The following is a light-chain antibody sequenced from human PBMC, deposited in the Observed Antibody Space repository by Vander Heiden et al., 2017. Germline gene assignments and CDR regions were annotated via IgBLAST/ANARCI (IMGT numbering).Light chain of an antibody. Sequence: DIQMTQSPSSLSASVGDRVTITCRASQSISSDLNWYQQKPGKAPKLLIYAASSLQSGVPSRFSGSGSGTDFTLTISSLQPEDFATYYCQQSYSTLSTFGQGTRLEIK. CDR1: QSISSD. J-gene: IGKJ5*01. CDR3: QQSYSTLST. V-gene: IGKV1-39*01. CDR2: AAS.